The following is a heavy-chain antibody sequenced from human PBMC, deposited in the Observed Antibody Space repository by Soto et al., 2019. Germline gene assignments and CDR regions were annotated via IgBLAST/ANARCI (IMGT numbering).Heavy chain of an antibody. D-gene: IGHD2-2*01. Sequence: ASVKVSCKASGGTFSSYAISWVRQAPGQGLEWMGGIIPIFGTANYAQKFQGRVTITADESTSTAYMELSSLRSEDTAVYYCAKDIVLVPAAMGYYYYGMDVWGQGTTVTVSS. V-gene: IGHV1-69*13. CDR1: GGTFSSYA. J-gene: IGHJ6*02. CDR3: AKDIVLVPAAMGYYYYGMDV. CDR2: IIPIFGTA.